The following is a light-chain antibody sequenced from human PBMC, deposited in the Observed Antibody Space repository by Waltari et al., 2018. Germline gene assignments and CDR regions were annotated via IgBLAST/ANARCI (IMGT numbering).Light chain of an antibody. CDR3: QQGNSYPWT. CDR1: QGISSY. Sequence: IQMSQSPYSLSASVGDRVTITCRASQGISSYLNWYQQKPGKAPKLLIYYANSLASWVPSRFSGSGSGTEFTLTISSLQPEDFATYYCQQGNSYPWTFGQGTKVEIK. V-gene: IGKV1-13*02. CDR2: YAN. J-gene: IGKJ1*01.